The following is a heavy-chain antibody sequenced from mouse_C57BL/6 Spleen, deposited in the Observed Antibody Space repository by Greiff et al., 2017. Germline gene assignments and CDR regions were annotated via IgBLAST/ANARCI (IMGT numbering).Heavy chain of an antibody. CDR2: INPNNGGT. J-gene: IGHJ2*01. CDR3: ARKEVRGLRRGDYFDC. CDR1: GYTFTDYN. D-gene: IGHD2-4*01. Sequence: EVQLQQSGPELVKPGASVKIPCKASGYTFTDYNMDWVKQSHGKSLEWIGDINPNNGGTIYNQKFKGKATLTVDKSSSTAYMELRSLTSEDTAVYYGARKEVRGLRRGDYFDCWGQGTTLTVSS. V-gene: IGHV1-18*01.